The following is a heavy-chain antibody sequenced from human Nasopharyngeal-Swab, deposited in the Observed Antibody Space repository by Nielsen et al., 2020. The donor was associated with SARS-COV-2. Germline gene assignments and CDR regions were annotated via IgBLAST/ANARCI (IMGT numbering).Heavy chain of an antibody. D-gene: IGHD1-26*01. CDR2: IYPGDSDT. CDR3: ARTVYSGSYYQNDAFDI. V-gene: IGHV5-51*01. Sequence: GESLKISCKGSGYSFTSYWIGWVRQMPGKGLEWMGIIYPGDSDTRYGPSFQGQVTISADKSISTAYLQWSSLKASDTAMYYCARTVYSGSYYQNDAFDIWGQGTMVTVSS. CDR1: GYSFTSYW. J-gene: IGHJ3*02.